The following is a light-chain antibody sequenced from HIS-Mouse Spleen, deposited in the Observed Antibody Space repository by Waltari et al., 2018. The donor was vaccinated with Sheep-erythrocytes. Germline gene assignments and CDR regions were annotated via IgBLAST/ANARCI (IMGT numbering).Light chain of an antibody. J-gene: IGLJ3*02. Sequence: QSALTQPASVSGSPGQPITISCTGTSSNVGSYNPVPWYQQHPGKAPKLMIYEGSKRPSGVSNRFSGSKSGNTASLTISGLQAEDEADYYCCSYAGSSTPWVFGGGTKLTVL. CDR3: CSYAGSSTPWV. V-gene: IGLV2-23*01. CDR2: EGS. CDR1: SSNVGSYNP.